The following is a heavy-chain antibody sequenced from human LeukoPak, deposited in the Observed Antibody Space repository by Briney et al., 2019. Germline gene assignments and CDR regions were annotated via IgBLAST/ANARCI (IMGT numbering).Heavy chain of an antibody. CDR2: IYYSGST. Sequence: KASETLSLTCTVSGGSISSYYWSWIRQPPGKGLEWIGYIYYSGSTNYNPSLKSRVTISVKTSKNQFSLKLRSVTAADTAVYHCARGFDWLEYYFDYWGQGTLVTVSS. V-gene: IGHV4-59*01. D-gene: IGHD3-9*01. J-gene: IGHJ4*02. CDR1: GGSISSYY. CDR3: ARGFDWLEYYFDY.